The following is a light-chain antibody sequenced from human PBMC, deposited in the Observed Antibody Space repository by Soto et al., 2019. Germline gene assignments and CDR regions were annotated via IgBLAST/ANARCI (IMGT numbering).Light chain of an antibody. V-gene: IGKV1-5*03. J-gene: IGKJ1*01. CDR1: QSISSW. CDR3: QQYSIYSRT. CDR2: KAS. Sequence: DIQMTQSPSTLSASVGDRVTITCRASQSISSWLAWYQQKPGKAPNLLIYKASFLRSGVPSRFSGSGSGTEFTLTIRSLQPDDFSTYYCQQYSIYSRTFGQGTKVELK.